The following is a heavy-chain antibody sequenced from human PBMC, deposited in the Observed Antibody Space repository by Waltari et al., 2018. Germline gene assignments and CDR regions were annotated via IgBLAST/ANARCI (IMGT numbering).Heavy chain of an antibody. CDR1: GYTFIDYY. D-gene: IGHD1-7*01. V-gene: IGHV1-2*02. Sequence: QVQLMQSGAEVKKPGASVTVSCKASGYTFIDYYMYWVRQAPGKGLEWMGWIKPNTGATSNAENFQGRFTRTRDTSINTIYMGLTNLRSDDTAVYFCARDGGTNARGWFDPWGQGSLVTVSS. CDR3: ARDGGTNARGWFDP. J-gene: IGHJ5*02. CDR2: IKPNTGAT.